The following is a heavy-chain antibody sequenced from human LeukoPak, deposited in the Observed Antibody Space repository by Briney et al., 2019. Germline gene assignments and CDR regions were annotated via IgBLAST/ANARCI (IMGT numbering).Heavy chain of an antibody. CDR3: ARHDGAVTDFDY. CDR1: GYSFTSYW. CDR2: IDPSDSYT. D-gene: IGHD1-26*01. J-gene: IGHJ4*02. Sequence: GESLKISCKGSGYSFTSYWISWVRQMPGKGLEWMGRIDPSDSYTNYSPSFQGHVTISADKSISTAYLQWSSLKASDTATYYCARHDGAVTDFDYWGQGTLVTVSS. V-gene: IGHV5-10-1*01.